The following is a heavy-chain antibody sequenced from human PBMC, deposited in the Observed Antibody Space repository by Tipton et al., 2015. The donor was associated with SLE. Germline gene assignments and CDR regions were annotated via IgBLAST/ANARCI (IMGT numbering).Heavy chain of an antibody. CDR3: ARPTLTVAGTRYFDP. CDR1: GFTFSSYD. V-gene: IGHV3-13*01. J-gene: IGHJ5*02. CDR2: IGTAGDT. Sequence: SLRLSCAASGFTFSSYDMHWVRQAPGKGLEWVSAIGTAGDTYYPGSVKGRFTISRENAKHSLYLQMTNLRAGDTAVYYCARPTLTVAGTRYFDPWGQGSLVTVSS. D-gene: IGHD6-19*01.